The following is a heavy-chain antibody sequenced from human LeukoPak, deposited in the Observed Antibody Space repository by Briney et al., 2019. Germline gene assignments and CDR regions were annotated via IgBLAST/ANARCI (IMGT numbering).Heavy chain of an antibody. V-gene: IGHV3-15*07. Sequence: GGSLRLSRAASGFTFNDAWMNWVRQAPGKGLEWVGPIKRKTDGGTTDYAAPVKGRFTISRDDSKNTLYLQMNSLKTEDTAVYYCTTGRYSYGSDYWGQGTLVTVSS. CDR2: IKRKTDGGTT. CDR3: TTGRYSYGSDY. J-gene: IGHJ4*02. CDR1: GFTFNDAW. D-gene: IGHD5-18*01.